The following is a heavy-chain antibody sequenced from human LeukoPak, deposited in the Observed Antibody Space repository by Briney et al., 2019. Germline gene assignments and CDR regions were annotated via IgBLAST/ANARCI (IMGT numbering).Heavy chain of an antibody. V-gene: IGHV4-34*01. D-gene: IGHD1-26*01. CDR3: ARAYSGSYFNWFDP. J-gene: IGHJ5*02. CDR2: INHSGST. CDR1: GGSFSGYY. Sequence: SETLSLTCAVYGGSFSGYYWSWIRQPPGKGLEWIGEINHSGSTNYNPSLRSRVTISVDTSKNQFSLKLSSVTAADTAVYYCARAYSGSYFNWFDPWGQGTLVTVSS.